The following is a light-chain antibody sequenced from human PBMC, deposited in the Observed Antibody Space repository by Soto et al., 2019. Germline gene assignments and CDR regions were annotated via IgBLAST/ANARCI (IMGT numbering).Light chain of an antibody. Sequence: IVLTQSPGTLSLSPGERATLSCRARQSVSSSYLAWYQQKPGQAPRLLIYGASSRATGIPDRFSGSGSGTDFTLTISRLEPEDFEVYYCQQYGSSRTFGQGTKVEIK. CDR3: QQYGSSRT. J-gene: IGKJ1*01. CDR1: QSVSSSY. CDR2: GAS. V-gene: IGKV3-20*01.